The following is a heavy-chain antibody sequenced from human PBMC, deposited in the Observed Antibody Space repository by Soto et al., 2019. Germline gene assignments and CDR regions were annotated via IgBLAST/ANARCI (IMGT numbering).Heavy chain of an antibody. V-gene: IGHV1-69*13. Sequence: ASVKVSCKASGGTFSSYVISWVRQAPGQGLEWMGGIIPIFGTANYAQKLQGRVTITADESTSTAYMELSSLRSEDTAVYYCARVILEAYGMDVWGQGTTVTVSS. CDR2: IIPIFGTA. CDR3: ARVILEAYGMDV. J-gene: IGHJ6*02. CDR1: GGTFSSYV. D-gene: IGHD3-3*01.